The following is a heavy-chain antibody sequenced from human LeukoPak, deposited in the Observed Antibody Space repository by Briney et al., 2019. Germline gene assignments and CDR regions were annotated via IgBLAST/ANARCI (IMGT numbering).Heavy chain of an antibody. CDR1: RGTFDSYG. CDR3: ARGELGDRSGFSFFDY. D-gene: IGHD3-22*01. Sequence: SVKVSCKAPRGTFDSYGIIWVRQAPGQGLEWMGGVMAIFGGVKYGQKFQGRATITTDASTSSAYMELRSLTSEDTGIYYCARGELGDRSGFSFFDYWGQGTLVTVSS. V-gene: IGHV1-69*05. J-gene: IGHJ4*02. CDR2: VMAIFGGV.